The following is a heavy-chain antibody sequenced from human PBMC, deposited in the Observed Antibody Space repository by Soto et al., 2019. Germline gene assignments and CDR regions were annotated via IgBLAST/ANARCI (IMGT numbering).Heavy chain of an antibody. CDR2: IKSKTDGGTT. J-gene: IGHJ6*02. CDR3: TTDPPTTVIGTDYYYYGMDV. D-gene: IGHD4-17*01. CDR1: GFTFSNAW. Sequence: EVQLVESGGGLVKPGGSLRLSCAASGFTFSNAWMSWVRQAPGKGLEWVGRIKSKTDGGTTDYAAPVKGRFTISRDDSKNTLYPQMNSLKTGDTAVYYRTTDPPTTVIGTDYYYYGMDVWGQGTTVTVSS. V-gene: IGHV3-15*01.